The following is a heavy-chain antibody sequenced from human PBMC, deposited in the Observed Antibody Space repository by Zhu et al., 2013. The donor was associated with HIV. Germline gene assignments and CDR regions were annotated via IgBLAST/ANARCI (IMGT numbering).Heavy chain of an antibody. CDR2: ISAYNGNT. J-gene: IGHJ6*02. D-gene: IGHD1-1*01. CDR3: ARDSYLGGPERIYYYYGMDV. V-gene: IGHV1-18*04. CDR1: GYTFTSYG. Sequence: QVQLVQSGAEVKKPGASVKVSCKASGYTFTSYGISWVRQAPGQGLEWMGWISAYNGNTNYAQKLQGRVTMTTDTSTSTAYMELRSLRSDDTAVYYCARDSYLGGPERIYYYYGMDVWGQGTTVTVSS.